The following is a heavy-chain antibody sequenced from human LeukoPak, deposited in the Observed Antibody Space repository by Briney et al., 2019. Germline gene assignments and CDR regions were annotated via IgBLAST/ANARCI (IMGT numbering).Heavy chain of an antibody. CDR2: ISSSSSSTI. CDR1: GFTFSSYW. V-gene: IGHV3-48*01. J-gene: IGHJ6*03. D-gene: IGHD6-13*01. CDR3: ARDSQQLDTHYYYYMDV. Sequence: GGSLRLSCAASGFTFSSYWMSWVRQAPGKGLEWVSYISSSSSSTIYYADSVKGRFTISRDNAKNSLYLQMNSLRAEDTAVYYCARDSQQLDTHYYYYMDVWGKGTTVTVSS.